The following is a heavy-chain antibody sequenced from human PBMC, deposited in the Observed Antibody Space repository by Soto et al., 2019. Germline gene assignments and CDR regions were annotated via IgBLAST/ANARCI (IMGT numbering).Heavy chain of an antibody. CDR2: IYYGGST. CDR3: ARGNYYDSGGYYKLLPVDY. CDR1: GGSVSSGSYY. J-gene: IGHJ4*02. V-gene: IGHV4-61*01. D-gene: IGHD3-22*01. Sequence: PSETLSLTCTVSGGSVSSGSYYWSWIRQPPGKGLEWIGYIYYGGSTNYNPSLKSRVTISVDTSKNQFSLKLSSVTAADTAVYYCARGNYYDSGGYYKLLPVDYWGQGTLVTVSS.